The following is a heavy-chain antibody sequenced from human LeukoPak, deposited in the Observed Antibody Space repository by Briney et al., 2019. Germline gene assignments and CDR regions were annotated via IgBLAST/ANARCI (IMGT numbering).Heavy chain of an antibody. Sequence: GGSLRLSCAASGFIFSDYYMSWIRQAPRKGLESGSYISSTSSYTAYADSVKGRFTISRDNAKNSLYLQMNSLRAEDTAVYFCAKATNTATGTPTLAIDYWGQGTLVTVSS. V-gene: IGHV3-11*05. CDR1: GFIFSDYY. CDR3: AKATNTATGTPTLAIDY. D-gene: IGHD6-13*01. J-gene: IGHJ4*02. CDR2: ISSTSSYT.